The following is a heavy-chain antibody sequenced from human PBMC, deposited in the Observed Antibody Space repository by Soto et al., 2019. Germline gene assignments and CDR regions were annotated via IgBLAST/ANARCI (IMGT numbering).Heavy chain of an antibody. D-gene: IGHD3-3*01. J-gene: IGHJ5*02. Sequence: QVPLVQSGAEVKKPGASVKVSCKASGYTFTSYGISWVRQAPGQGLEWMGWISAYNGNTNYAQKLQGRVTMTTDTSTRRAYMELRSLRSDDTAVYYCARGGDYDFWSGYYMFTDWFDPWGQGTLVTVSS. CDR3: ARGGDYDFWSGYYMFTDWFDP. CDR2: ISAYNGNT. CDR1: GYTFTSYG. V-gene: IGHV1-18*01.